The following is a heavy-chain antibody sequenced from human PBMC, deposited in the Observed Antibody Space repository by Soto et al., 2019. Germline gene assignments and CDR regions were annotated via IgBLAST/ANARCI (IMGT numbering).Heavy chain of an antibody. CDR2: IWPGDSDT. Sequence: PGESLKISCTGSGYRFTSHWISWVRQMPGKGVEWMGIIWPGDSDTRYSPSFLGQVTMSANKSTSTAYLQWSSLKASDTAMYYCARNSHYSTSPYLGMDVWGQGTTVTVSS. J-gene: IGHJ6*01. CDR3: ARNSHYSTSPYLGMDV. V-gene: IGHV5-51*01. CDR1: GYRFTSHW. D-gene: IGHD6-6*01.